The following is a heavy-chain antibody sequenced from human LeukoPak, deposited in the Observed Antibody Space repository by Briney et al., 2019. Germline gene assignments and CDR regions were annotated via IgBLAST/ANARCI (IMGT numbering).Heavy chain of an antibody. V-gene: IGHV3-21*01. CDR3: AREIQYNWFDP. CDR2: ISSSSSYI. J-gene: IGHJ5*02. CDR1: GFTFSSYS. Sequence: GGSLRLSCAASGFTFSSYSMNWVRQAPGKGLEWVSSISSSSSYIYYADSVKGRFTISRDDAKNSLYLQMNSLRAEDTAVYYCAREIQYNWFDPWGQGTLVTVSS.